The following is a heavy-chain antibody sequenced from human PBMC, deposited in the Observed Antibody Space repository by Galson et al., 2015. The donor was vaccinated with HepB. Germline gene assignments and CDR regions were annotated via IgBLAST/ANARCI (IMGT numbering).Heavy chain of an antibody. CDR3: AKEPLKYYDSSGSLTHFDY. V-gene: IGHV3-23*01. J-gene: IGHJ4*02. Sequence: SLRLSCAASGFTFSNYAMSWVRQAPGKGLEWVSAISGSGGSTYYADSVKGRFTISRDNSKNTLYLQMNSLRAEDTAVYYCAKEPLKYYDSSGSLTHFDYWGQGTLVTVSS. D-gene: IGHD3-22*01. CDR1: GFTFSNYA. CDR2: ISGSGGST.